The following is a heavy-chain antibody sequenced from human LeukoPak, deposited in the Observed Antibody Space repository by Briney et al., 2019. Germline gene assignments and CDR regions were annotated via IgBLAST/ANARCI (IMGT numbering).Heavy chain of an antibody. CDR1: GFTFSSYA. J-gene: IGHJ4*02. CDR3: AEDRGFGYYDSSGYPDY. D-gene: IGHD3-22*01. V-gene: IGHV3-23*01. Sequence: GGSLRLSCAASGFTFSSYAMSWVRQAPGKGLEWVSAISGSGGSTYYADSVKGRFTISRDNSKNTLYLQMNSLRAEDTAVYYCAEDRGFGYYDSSGYPDYWGQGTLVTVSS. CDR2: ISGSGGST.